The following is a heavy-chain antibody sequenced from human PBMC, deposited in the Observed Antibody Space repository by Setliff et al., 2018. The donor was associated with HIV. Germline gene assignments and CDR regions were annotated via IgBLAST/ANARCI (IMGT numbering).Heavy chain of an antibody. Sequence: SLRLSCGGSGFNFNNYAMHWVRQSPGKGLEWVSGISWNSDIIGYADSAEGRFTISRDNARNSLYLQMNSLRAEDTALYYCARDIRLRELLGYFDYWGQGTLVTVSS. CDR2: ISWNSDII. CDR1: GFNFNNYA. V-gene: IGHV3-9*01. CDR3: ARDIRLRELLGYFDY. J-gene: IGHJ4*02. D-gene: IGHD1-7*01.